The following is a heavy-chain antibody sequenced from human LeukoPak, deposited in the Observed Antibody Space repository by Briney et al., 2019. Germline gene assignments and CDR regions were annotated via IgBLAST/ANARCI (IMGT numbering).Heavy chain of an antibody. V-gene: IGHV4-34*01. CDR2: INHSGST. Sequence: SETLSLTCAVNGGSFSGYYWSWIRQPPGKGLEWIGEINHSGSTNYNPSLKSRVTISVDTSKNQFSLKLSSVTAADTAVYYCARRSGYYYGSGSYWRFDPWGQGTLVTVSS. D-gene: IGHD3-10*01. J-gene: IGHJ5*02. CDR3: ARRSGYYYGSGSYWRFDP. CDR1: GGSFSGYY.